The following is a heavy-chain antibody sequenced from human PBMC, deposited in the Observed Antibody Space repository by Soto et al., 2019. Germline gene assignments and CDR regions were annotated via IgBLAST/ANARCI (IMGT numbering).Heavy chain of an antibody. Sequence: SETLSLTCTVSGGSISSSSYYWGWIRQPPGKGLEWIGSIYYSGSTYYNPSLKSRVTISVDTSKNQFSLKLSSVTAADTAVYYCARLPVTYFFDYWGQGTLVTVSS. CDR2: IYYSGST. CDR1: GGSISSSSYY. J-gene: IGHJ4*02. V-gene: IGHV4-39*01. D-gene: IGHD4-4*01. CDR3: ARLPVTYFFDY.